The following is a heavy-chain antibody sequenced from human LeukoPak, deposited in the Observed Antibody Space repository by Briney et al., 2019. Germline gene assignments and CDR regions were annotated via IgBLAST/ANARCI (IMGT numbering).Heavy chain of an antibody. Sequence: ASVKVSCKASGYTFTSYGFSWVRQAPGQGLEWMGWINPYNGNTNYAQRFQGRVTVTTDTSTSTAYMELRSLTSDDTAVYYCAREHCRGGNCYPPDYWGQGTLVTVSS. CDR3: AREHCRGGNCYPPDY. D-gene: IGHD2-15*01. CDR2: INPYNGNT. J-gene: IGHJ4*02. CDR1: GYTFTSYG. V-gene: IGHV1-18*04.